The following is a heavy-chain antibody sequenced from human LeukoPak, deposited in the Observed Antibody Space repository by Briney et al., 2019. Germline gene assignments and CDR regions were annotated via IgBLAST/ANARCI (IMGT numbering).Heavy chain of an antibody. CDR2: IYYSGST. D-gene: IGHD3-22*01. CDR1: GGSISSYY. J-gene: IGHJ4*02. V-gene: IGHV4-59*01. Sequence: SETLSLTCTVSGGSISSYYWSWIRQPPGKGLEWIGYIYYSGSTNYNPSLKSRVTISVDTSKNQFSLKLSSVTAADTAVYYCARVFYYYDSSGYKAPYYFDYWGQGTLVTVSS. CDR3: ARVFYYYDSSGYKAPYYFDY.